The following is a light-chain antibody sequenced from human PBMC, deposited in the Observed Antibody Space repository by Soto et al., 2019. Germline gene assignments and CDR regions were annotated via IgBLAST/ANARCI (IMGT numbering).Light chain of an antibody. CDR3: QAYDYSLTASV. J-gene: IGLJ3*02. Sequence: QSVLTQPPSVSGALGQRVTISCTGITSNIGAGYDVHWYQQLPGAAPKLVIFGNRNRPSGVPERFSGSKSGTSASLAITGLQAEDEADYYCQAYDYSLTASVFGGGTKLTVL. V-gene: IGLV1-40*01. CDR2: GNR. CDR1: TSNIGAGYD.